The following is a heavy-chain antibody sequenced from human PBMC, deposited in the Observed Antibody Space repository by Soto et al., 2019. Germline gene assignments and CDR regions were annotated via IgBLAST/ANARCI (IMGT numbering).Heavy chain of an antibody. CDR1: GFSFNKSS. Sequence: QLVESGGGVVQPGRSLGLSCAASGFSFNKSSMHWVRQVPGKGLEWVAVISFDGSHKYYADSVKGRFTISRDNSKNTLYLQINSLSGEDTAVYYCARDETTVAPFDYWGQGTLVTVSS. D-gene: IGHD1-1*01. CDR3: ARDETTVAPFDY. V-gene: IGHV3-30-3*01. CDR2: ISFDGSHK. J-gene: IGHJ4*02.